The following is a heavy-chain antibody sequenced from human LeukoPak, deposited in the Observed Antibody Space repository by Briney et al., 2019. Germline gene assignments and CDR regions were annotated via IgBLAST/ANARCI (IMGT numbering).Heavy chain of an antibody. D-gene: IGHD4/OR15-4a*01. J-gene: IGHJ5*02. V-gene: IGHV1-2*06. CDR3: ARGPIATEGPRRPNYFDP. Sequence: ASVKVSCEASGYTFTDYYIHWVRQAPGQGLEWMGRINCKSGGTNYGQNFQGRVTMTRDTSISTAYMELSRLRSDDTAVYYCARGPIATEGPRRPNYFDPWGQGTLVTVSS. CDR1: GYTFTDYY. CDR2: INCKSGGT.